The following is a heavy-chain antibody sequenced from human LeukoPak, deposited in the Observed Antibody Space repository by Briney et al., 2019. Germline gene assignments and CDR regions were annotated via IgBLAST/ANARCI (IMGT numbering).Heavy chain of an antibody. J-gene: IGHJ4*01. CDR1: GFTFSSYS. CDR2: ISSGSSYI. V-gene: IGHV3-21*01. D-gene: IGHD7-27*01. CDR3: ARGTNWGFDY. Sequence: KPGGSLRLSCAASGFTFSSYSMNWVRQAPGKGLEWVSSISSGSSYIYYADSVKGRFTISRDNAKNSLYLQMNSLRAGDTAVYYCARGTNWGFDYWGQGTLVTVSS.